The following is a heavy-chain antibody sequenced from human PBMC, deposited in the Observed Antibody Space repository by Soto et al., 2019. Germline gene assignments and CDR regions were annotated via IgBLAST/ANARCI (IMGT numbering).Heavy chain of an antibody. D-gene: IGHD6-13*01. CDR3: ARGSDIAAAGIDY. V-gene: IGHV4-34*01. CDR2: INHSGST. Sequence: SETLSLTCAVYGGAFSGYYWSWIRQPPGKGLEWIGEINHSGSTNYNPSVKSRVTISVDTSKNQFSLKLSSVTAADTAVYYCARGSDIAAAGIDYWGQGTLVTVSS. CDR1: GGAFSGYY. J-gene: IGHJ4*02.